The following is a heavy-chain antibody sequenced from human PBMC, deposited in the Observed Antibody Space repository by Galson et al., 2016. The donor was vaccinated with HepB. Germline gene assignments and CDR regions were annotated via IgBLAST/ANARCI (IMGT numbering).Heavy chain of an antibody. V-gene: IGHV4-34*01. Sequence: ETLSLTCTVYGGSFSNYYWTWIRQPPGKGLEWIGEINQSGSANYNPSLKSRVTISVDTSTKQFSLKLSSVTAADTAIYYCVRLLDSSSWYQREAYYVDHWGQGTLVTVSS. J-gene: IGHJ4*02. CDR2: INQSGSA. D-gene: IGHD6-13*01. CDR3: VRLLDSSSWYQREAYYVDH. CDR1: GGSFSNYY.